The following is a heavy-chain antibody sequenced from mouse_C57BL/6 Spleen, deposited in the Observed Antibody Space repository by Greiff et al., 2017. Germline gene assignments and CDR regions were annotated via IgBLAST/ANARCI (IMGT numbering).Heavy chain of an antibody. CDR2: ISNGGSYT. V-gene: IGHV5-6*01. CDR1: GFTFSSYG. Sequence: EVKLVESGGDLVKPGGSLKLSCAASGFTFSSYGMSWVRQTPDKRLEWVATISNGGSYTYYPDSVKGRLTISRENAKNTLYLQMSSLKSEDTAMYYCARQAGGGFYYFAYWGQGTTLTVSS. CDR3: ARQAGGGFYYFAY. D-gene: IGHD6-1*01. J-gene: IGHJ2*01.